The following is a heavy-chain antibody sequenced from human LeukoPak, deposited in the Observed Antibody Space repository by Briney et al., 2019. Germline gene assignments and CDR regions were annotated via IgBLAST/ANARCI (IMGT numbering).Heavy chain of an antibody. Sequence: ASVKVSCKASGYTFTSYAMHWVRQAPGQRLEWMGWINAGNGNTKYSQKLQGRVTITRDTSASTAYMELSSLRSEDTAVYYCARKPYYYGSGSYFDYWGQGTLVTVSS. D-gene: IGHD3-10*01. CDR3: ARKPYYYGSGSYFDY. V-gene: IGHV1-3*01. CDR1: GYTFTSYA. CDR2: INAGNGNT. J-gene: IGHJ4*02.